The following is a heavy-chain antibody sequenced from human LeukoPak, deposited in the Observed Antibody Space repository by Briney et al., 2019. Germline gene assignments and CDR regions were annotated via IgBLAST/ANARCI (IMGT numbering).Heavy chain of an antibody. Sequence: GGSLRLSCAASGFTVSSNYMSWVRQAPGKGLEWVSVIYSGGSTYYADSVKGRFTISRDNSKNTLYLRMNSLRAEDTAVYYCASDYYDSSGYYYVDYWGQGTLVTVSS. CDR2: IYSGGST. D-gene: IGHD3-22*01. CDR3: ASDYYDSSGYYYVDY. CDR1: GFTVSSNY. J-gene: IGHJ4*02. V-gene: IGHV3-66*01.